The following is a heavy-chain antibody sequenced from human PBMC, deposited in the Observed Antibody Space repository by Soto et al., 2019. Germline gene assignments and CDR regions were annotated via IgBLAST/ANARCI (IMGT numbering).Heavy chain of an antibody. CDR1: GFMFSNHG. J-gene: IGHJ1*01. V-gene: IGHV3-33*01. CDR3: XXXXXXXXXXXXX. Sequence: QVQLVESGGGVVQPGRSLRLSCAASGFMFSNHGMHWVRQAPGKGLEWVAVIWSDGNNRYYADSVKGRFTISRDNSKNTVYLQMNSXRXXXXXXXXXXXXXXXXXXXXXXXGQGTLVTVSS. CDR2: IWSDGNNR.